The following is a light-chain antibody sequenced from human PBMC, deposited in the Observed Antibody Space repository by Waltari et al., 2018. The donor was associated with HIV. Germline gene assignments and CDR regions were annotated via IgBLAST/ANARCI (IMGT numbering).Light chain of an antibody. Sequence: EIVLTQSPRTLSLSPGERATLSCRASQTVTRNYLAWYQMKPGQAPRLLIYGASIRATGVPDKFSGSGSGTDFTLTIGRLQPEDFAVYYCHQYGTSPQTFGQGSKVEIK. CDR1: QTVTRNY. CDR2: GAS. V-gene: IGKV3-20*01. J-gene: IGKJ2*01. CDR3: HQYGTSPQT.